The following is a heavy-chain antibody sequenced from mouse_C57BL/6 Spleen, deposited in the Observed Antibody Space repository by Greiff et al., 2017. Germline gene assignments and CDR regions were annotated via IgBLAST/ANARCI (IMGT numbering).Heavy chain of an antibody. Sequence: QVQLQQPGAELVKPGASVKLSCKASGYTFTSYWMQWVKQRPGQGLEWIGEIDPSDSYTNYNQKFKGKATLTVDTSSSTAYMQLSSLTSEDSAVYYCARGARLRPYYYAMDYWGQGTSVTVSS. CDR3: ARGARLRPYYYAMDY. J-gene: IGHJ4*01. D-gene: IGHD2-2*01. CDR1: GYTFTSYW. V-gene: IGHV1-50*01. CDR2: IDPSDSYT.